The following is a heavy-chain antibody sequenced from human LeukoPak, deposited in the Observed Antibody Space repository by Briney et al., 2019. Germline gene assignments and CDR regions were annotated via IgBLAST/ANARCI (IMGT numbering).Heavy chain of an antibody. CDR2: IIPIFGTA. Sequence: SVKVSCKASGGTFSSYAVSWVRQAPGQGLEWMGGIIPIFGTANYAQKFQGRVTITADESTSTAYMELSSLRSEDTAVYYCARGSMAERATILFNYWGQGTLVTVSS. V-gene: IGHV1-69*13. CDR1: GGTFSSYA. D-gene: IGHD2/OR15-2a*01. J-gene: IGHJ4*02. CDR3: ARGSMAERATILFNY.